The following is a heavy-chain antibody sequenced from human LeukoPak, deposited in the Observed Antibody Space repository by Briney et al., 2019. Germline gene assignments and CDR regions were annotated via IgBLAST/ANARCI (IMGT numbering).Heavy chain of an antibody. Sequence: GVSVRLSCAASGFTVSSNYMMWVRQAPGKGLEGVSVTYSGGSTYYADSVKGRFTISRDNSKNTLYHQMNSLRAEDTAVYYCAELGITMIGGVWGKGTTVTISS. J-gene: IGHJ6*04. D-gene: IGHD3-10*02. V-gene: IGHV3-66*01. CDR2: TYSGGST. CDR3: AELGITMIGGV. CDR1: GFTVSSNY.